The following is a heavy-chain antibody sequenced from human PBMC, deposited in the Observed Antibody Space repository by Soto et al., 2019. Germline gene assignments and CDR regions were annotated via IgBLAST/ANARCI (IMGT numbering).Heavy chain of an antibody. CDR1: GGTFSSYA. CDR3: ARDRGSYSTVPFDY. D-gene: IGHD1-26*01. Sequence: SVKVSCKASGGTFSSYAISWVRQAPGQGLEWMGGIIPIFGTANYAQKFQGRVTITADESTSTAYMELSSLRSEDTAVYYCARDRGSYSTVPFDYWGQGTLVTVSS. CDR2: IIPIFGTA. V-gene: IGHV1-69*13. J-gene: IGHJ4*02.